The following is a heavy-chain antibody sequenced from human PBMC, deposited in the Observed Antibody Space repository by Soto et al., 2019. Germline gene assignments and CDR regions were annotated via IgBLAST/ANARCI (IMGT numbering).Heavy chain of an antibody. Sequence: ASVKVSCKASGGTFSSYTISWVRQAPGQGLEWMGRIIPILGVANYAQKFQGRVTITADKSTSTAFMELTNLRSKDTAVYYCARDVREVSVQWGQGTAVTVSS. D-gene: IGHD1-26*01. J-gene: IGHJ1*01. CDR3: ARDVREVSVQ. CDR1: GGTFSSYT. V-gene: IGHV1-69*04. CDR2: IIPILGVA.